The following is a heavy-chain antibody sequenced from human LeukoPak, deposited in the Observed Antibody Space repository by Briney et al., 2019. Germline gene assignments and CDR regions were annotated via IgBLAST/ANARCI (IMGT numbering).Heavy chain of an antibody. J-gene: IGHJ4*02. Sequence: GASVKVSCKASGYTFYSYGISWVRQAPGQGLEWMGWISAYNGNTNYAQKLQGRVTMTTDTSTSTAYMELRSLRSDDTAVYYCARGPSPGRGYSSSSKPTDYWGQGTLVTVSS. V-gene: IGHV1-18*01. D-gene: IGHD6-13*01. CDR3: ARGPSPGRGYSSSSKPTDY. CDR1: GYTFYSYG. CDR2: ISAYNGNT.